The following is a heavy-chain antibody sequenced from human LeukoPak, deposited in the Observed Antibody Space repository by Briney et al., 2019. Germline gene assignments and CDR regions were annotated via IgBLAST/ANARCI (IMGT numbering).Heavy chain of an antibody. Sequence: PGGSLRLSCAASGFSFSDHYMDWVRQAPGKGLEWVGRITYKANSYTTHYAASVEGRFTISRDDSRNSLYLQMNSLKTEDTAVYDCARRLLVHDVFDIWGQGTMVTVSS. V-gene: IGHV3-72*01. CDR2: ITYKANSYTT. CDR1: GFSFSDHY. D-gene: IGHD3-3*01. J-gene: IGHJ3*02. CDR3: ARRLLVHDVFDI.